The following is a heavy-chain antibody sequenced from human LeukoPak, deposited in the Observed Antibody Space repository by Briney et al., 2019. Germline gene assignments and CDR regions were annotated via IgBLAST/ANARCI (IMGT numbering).Heavy chain of an antibody. CDR2: ISGSGGST. CDR3: AKGADYSNYWAPKYFDY. D-gene: IGHD4-11*01. J-gene: IGHJ4*02. Sequence: GGSLRLSCAASGFTFSSYAMSWVRQAPGKGLEWVSAISGSGGSTYYADSVKGRFTISRDNSKNTLYLQMNSLRAEDTAVYYCAKGADYSNYWAPKYFDYWGQGTLVTVSS. V-gene: IGHV3-23*01. CDR1: GFTFSSYA.